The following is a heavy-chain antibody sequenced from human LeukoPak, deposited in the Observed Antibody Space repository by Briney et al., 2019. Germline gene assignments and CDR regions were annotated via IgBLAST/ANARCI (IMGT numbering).Heavy chain of an antibody. CDR1: GFNFRDSG. Sequence: GRSLRLPCAASGFNFRDSGMHWVRQAPGKGLEWVAVMWNDGITGKYADSVRGRFSVSRDNSKNTVYLQMDSLRADDTSVYYCARDGSGWSSDYWGQGTLVTVSS. CDR3: ARDGSGWSSDY. V-gene: IGHV3-33*01. D-gene: IGHD6-19*01. J-gene: IGHJ4*02. CDR2: MWNDGITG.